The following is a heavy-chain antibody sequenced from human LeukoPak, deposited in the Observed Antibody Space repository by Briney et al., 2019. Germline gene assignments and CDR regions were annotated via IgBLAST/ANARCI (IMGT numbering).Heavy chain of an antibody. V-gene: IGHV4-39*07. CDR1: GGSISSSTYY. Sequence: PSETLSLTCTVSGGSISSSTYYWGWIRQPPGEGLEWIGSIYYTGSTYYNPSLKSRVTISVDTSKNQFSLKLSSVTAADTAVYYCARAPNPAFFDYWGQGTLVTVSS. CDR2: IYYTGST. CDR3: ARAPNPAFFDY. J-gene: IGHJ4*02.